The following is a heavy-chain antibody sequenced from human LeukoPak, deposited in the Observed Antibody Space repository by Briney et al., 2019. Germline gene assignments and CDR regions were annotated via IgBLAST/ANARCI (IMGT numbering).Heavy chain of an antibody. CDR1: GYTFTSYY. CDR2: INPSGGST. V-gene: IGHV1-46*01. D-gene: IGHD2-2*01. J-gene: IGHJ3*02. CDR3: ASGASTSLPGAFDI. Sequence: ASVKVSCKASGYTFTSYYMHWVRQAPGQGLEWMGIINPSGGSTSYAQKFQGRVTMTRDTSISTAYMGLSRLRSDDTAVYYCASGASTSLPGAFDIWGQGTMVTVSS.